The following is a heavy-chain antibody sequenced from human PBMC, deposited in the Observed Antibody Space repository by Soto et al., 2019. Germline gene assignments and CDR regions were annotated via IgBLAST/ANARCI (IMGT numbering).Heavy chain of an antibody. V-gene: IGHV3-23*01. CDR3: AKDSGGITGTSGYFDY. CDR2: ISGSGGST. CDR1: GFTFSSYA. J-gene: IGHJ4*02. D-gene: IGHD1-7*01. Sequence: GGSLRLSCAASGFTFSSYAMSWVRQAPGKGLEWVSAISGSGGSTYYADSVKGRFTISRDNSKNTLYLQMNSLRAEDMAVYYCAKDSGGITGTSGYFDYWGQGTLVTVSS.